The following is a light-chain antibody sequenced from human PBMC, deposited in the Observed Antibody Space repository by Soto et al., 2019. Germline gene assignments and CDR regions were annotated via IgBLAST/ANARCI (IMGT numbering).Light chain of an antibody. V-gene: IGKV3-20*01. Sequence: IVLTQSPGTLSLSPGERATLSCRASQSVTSTFLAWYQQKPGQAPRLLIYGSSSRATGIPDRFSGSGSGTDSTLTISRLEPEDFAVYYCQQYGSSLWTFGQGTKVDIK. CDR1: QSVTSTF. CDR2: GSS. CDR3: QQYGSSLWT. J-gene: IGKJ1*01.